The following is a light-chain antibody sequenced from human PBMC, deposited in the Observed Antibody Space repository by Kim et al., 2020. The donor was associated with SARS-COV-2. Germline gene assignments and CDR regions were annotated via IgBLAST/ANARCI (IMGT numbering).Light chain of an antibody. CDR1: QGISNS. V-gene: IGKV1-27*01. J-gene: IGKJ1*01. CDR2: DAS. CDR3: QKYNSAPWT. Sequence: DIQITQSPSSLSASVGDRVTITCRASQGISNSLAWYQQKPGKGPKVLIYDASTLQSGVPSRFSGSGSGTDFTLTISSLQPEDVATYYCQKYNSAPWTLGQGTKVDIK.